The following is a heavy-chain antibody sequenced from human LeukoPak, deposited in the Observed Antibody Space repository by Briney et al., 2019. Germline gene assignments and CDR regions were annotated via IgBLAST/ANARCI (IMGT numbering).Heavy chain of an antibody. Sequence: GGSLRLSCAASGFTVSSNYMSWVRQAPGKGLEWASIIYSGGSTNYADSVKGRFSISRDNSKNTLYVQMNSLRVEDTAVYYCASGSGSYRTPYYYMDVWGKGTTVTVSS. CDR1: GFTVSSNY. CDR3: ASGSGSYRTPYYYMDV. CDR2: IYSGGST. D-gene: IGHD3-10*01. J-gene: IGHJ6*03. V-gene: IGHV3-53*01.